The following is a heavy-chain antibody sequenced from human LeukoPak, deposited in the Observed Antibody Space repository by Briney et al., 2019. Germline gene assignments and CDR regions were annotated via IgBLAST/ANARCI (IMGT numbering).Heavy chain of an antibody. CDR2: INPSGGST. CDR3: ARAIRKGVISYPMIY. CDR1: GYTFTGYY. J-gene: IGHJ4*02. V-gene: IGHV1-46*01. D-gene: IGHD3-10*01. Sequence: GASVKVSYKASGYTFTGYYMHWVRQAPGQGLEWMGIINPSGGSTSYAQKFQGRVTMTRDTSTSTVYMELSSLRSEDTAVYYCARAIRKGVISYPMIYWGQGTLVTVSS.